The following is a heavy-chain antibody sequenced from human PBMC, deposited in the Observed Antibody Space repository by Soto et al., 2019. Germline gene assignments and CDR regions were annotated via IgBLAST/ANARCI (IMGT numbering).Heavy chain of an antibody. CDR3: ARDRDIVLVPAATPKDGMDV. V-gene: IGHV3-30-3*01. CDR1: GFTFSSYA. CDR2: ISYDGSNK. D-gene: IGHD2-2*01. Sequence: QVQLVESGGGVVQPGRSLRLSCAASGFTFSSYAMHWVRQAPGKGLEWVAVISYDGSNKYYADSVKGRFTISRDKSKNTLYLQMNSLRAEDTAVYYCARDRDIVLVPAATPKDGMDVWGQGTTVTVSS. J-gene: IGHJ6*02.